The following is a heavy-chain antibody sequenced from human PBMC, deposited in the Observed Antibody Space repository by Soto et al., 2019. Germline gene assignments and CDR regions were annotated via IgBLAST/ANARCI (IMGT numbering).Heavy chain of an antibody. CDR1: GGSVNSGNYY. V-gene: IGHV4-34*01. J-gene: IGHJ3*02. D-gene: IGHD1-1*01. CDR3: ARVERGTATTVVDAFDI. Sequence: QVQLQQWGARLLKPSETLSLTCAVFGGSVNSGNYYWSWIRQPPGKGLEWIGEMSHSGGTHFNRSRRSRVTISVDTSKNQCSLKMSSVTAADAALYYCARVERGTATTVVDAFDIWGPGTMVTVSS. CDR2: MSHSGGT.